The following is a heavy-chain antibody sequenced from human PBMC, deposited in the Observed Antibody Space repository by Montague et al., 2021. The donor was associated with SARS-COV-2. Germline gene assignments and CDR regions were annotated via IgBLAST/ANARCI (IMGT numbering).Heavy chain of an antibody. CDR1: GGSISSYY. J-gene: IGHJ6*02. CDR3: ARNLVVHYWYGMDV. D-gene: IGHD2-15*01. CDR2: INYSGST. V-gene: IGHV4-59*01. Sequence: SETLSLTCTVSGGSISSYYWSWIRQPPGKGLEWIGNINYSGSTNXXPSLKSRVTISVDTSKNQFSLNLSSVTAADTAVYYCARNLVVHYWYGMDVWGQGTTVTVSS.